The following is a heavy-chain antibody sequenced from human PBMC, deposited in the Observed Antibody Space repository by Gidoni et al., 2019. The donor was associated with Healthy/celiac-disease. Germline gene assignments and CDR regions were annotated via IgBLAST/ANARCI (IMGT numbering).Heavy chain of an antibody. D-gene: IGHD3-22*01. Sequence: EVQLVESGGGLVKPGGSLRLSCAATGFTFSNAWMSWVRQAPGMGLEWVGRIKSKTDVGTTDYASPVKGRFTISRDDSKNTLYLQMNSLKTEDTAVYYCTTSYYDSSGYYDYYYGMDVWGQGTTVTVSS. V-gene: IGHV3-15*01. CDR2: IKSKTDVGTT. CDR3: TTSYYDSSGYYDYYYGMDV. CDR1: GFTFSNAW. J-gene: IGHJ6*02.